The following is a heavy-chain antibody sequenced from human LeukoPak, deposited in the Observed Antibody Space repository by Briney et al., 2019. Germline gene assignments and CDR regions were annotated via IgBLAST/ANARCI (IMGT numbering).Heavy chain of an antibody. CDR1: GFTFSTYG. Sequence: GGSLRLSCAASGFTFSTYGMHWVRQAPGKGLEWVAFIRYDGSNKHYADPVKGRFTISRDNSKNTLSLQMNSLRAEDTAIYYCANGGKYNILTGFHASRDDAFDIWGQGTMVIVSS. CDR2: IRYDGSNK. D-gene: IGHD3-9*01. J-gene: IGHJ3*02. CDR3: ANGGKYNILTGFHASRDDAFDI. V-gene: IGHV3-30*02.